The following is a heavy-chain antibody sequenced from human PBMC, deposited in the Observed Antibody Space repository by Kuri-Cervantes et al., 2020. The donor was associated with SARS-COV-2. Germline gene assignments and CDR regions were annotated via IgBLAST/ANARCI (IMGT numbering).Heavy chain of an antibody. CDR1: GFTFSNYA. Sequence: GESLKISCAASGFTFSNYAVSWVRQAPGKGLEWVSLISGSGGSTYYEDSVKGRFTISRDNSKNTQYLQMNSLRAEDTAVYYCAKDLGHYGSGSDAFGYWGQGTLVTVSS. V-gene: IGHV3-23*01. CDR2: ISGSGGST. D-gene: IGHD3-10*01. J-gene: IGHJ4*02. CDR3: AKDLGHYGSGSDAFGY.